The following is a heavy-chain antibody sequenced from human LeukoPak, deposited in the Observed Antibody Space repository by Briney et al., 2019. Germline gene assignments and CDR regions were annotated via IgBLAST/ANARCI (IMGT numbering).Heavy chain of an antibody. CDR2: INGDGSHS. V-gene: IGHV3-7*03. Sequence: GGSLRLSCAASGFSFSNYWMTWVRQAPGKGLERVADINGDGSHSYCVDSVKGRFTLSRDNAKSSLFLQMNSLRAEDTAVYYCVKNSGWYCLDYWGQGTLVTVSS. D-gene: IGHD6-13*01. J-gene: IGHJ4*02. CDR1: GFSFSNYW. CDR3: VKNSGWYCLDY.